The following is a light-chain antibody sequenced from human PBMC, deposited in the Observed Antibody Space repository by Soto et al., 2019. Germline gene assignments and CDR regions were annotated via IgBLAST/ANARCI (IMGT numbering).Light chain of an antibody. J-gene: IGLJ1*01. V-gene: IGLV2-8*01. CDR2: EVR. CDR3: SSYTGTNNFGV. CDR1: SSDVGGYNY. Sequence: QSALTQPPSASGSPGQSVTISCTGSSSDVGGYNYVSWYQQHPGKAPKLVIYEVRKRRSGVPDRFSGSKSGNTAPLTVSGLQAEDEADYYCSSYTGTNNFGVFGPGTKLTVL.